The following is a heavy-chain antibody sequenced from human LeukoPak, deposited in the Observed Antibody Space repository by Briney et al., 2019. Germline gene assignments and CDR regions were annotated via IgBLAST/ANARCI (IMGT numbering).Heavy chain of an antibody. J-gene: IGHJ4*02. V-gene: IGHV3-23*01. CDR2: ISGSGGST. CDR3: ARRNWNLDY. Sequence: GGSLRLSCAASGFTFSSYAMSWVRQAPGKGLEWVSAISGSGGSTYYADSVKGRFTISRDNSKDTLYLQMTSLRGEDTAVYYCARRNWNLDYWGQGTLVTVSS. CDR1: GFTFSSYA. D-gene: IGHD1-1*01.